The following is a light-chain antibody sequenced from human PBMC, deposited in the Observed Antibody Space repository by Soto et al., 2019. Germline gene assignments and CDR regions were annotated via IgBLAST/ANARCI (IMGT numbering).Light chain of an antibody. Sequence: EIVLTQSPGILSLSPGERATLSCRASQSVSNDFLAWYQQKPGQAPRLLIYGASTRATDVPDRFSGSGSGADFTLTISRLEPEDFAVYYCQQYGSSPSRTFGQGTKVK. CDR1: QSVSNDF. CDR2: GAS. J-gene: IGKJ1*01. CDR3: QQYGSSPSRT. V-gene: IGKV3-20*01.